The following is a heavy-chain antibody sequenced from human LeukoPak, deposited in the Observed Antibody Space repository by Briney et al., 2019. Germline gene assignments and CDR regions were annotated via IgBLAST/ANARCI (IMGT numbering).Heavy chain of an antibody. J-gene: IGHJ4*02. D-gene: IGHD2-8*01. CDR3: AREAIVLMVYAEPYYFDY. V-gene: IGHV1-69*05. CDR1: GGTFSSYA. CDR2: IIPIFGTA. Sequence: ASVKVSCKASGGTFSSYAISWVRQAPGQGLEWMGRIIPIFGTANYAQKFQGRVTITTDGSTSTAYMELSSMRSEDTAVYYCAREAIVLMVYAEPYYFDYWGQGTLVTVSS.